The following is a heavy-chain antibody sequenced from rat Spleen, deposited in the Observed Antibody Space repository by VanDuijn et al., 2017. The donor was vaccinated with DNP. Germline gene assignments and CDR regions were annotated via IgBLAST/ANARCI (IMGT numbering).Heavy chain of an antibody. V-gene: IGHV3-1*01. CDR3: ARWTRYFDY. Sequence: EVQLQESGSGLVKPSQSLSLTCSVTGYSITSNYWGWIRKFPGNKMEYIGHKSYSGSTNYHPFLKSRISITRYTSKNHFFLHLNSLTTEDTATYYCARWTRYFDYWGQGVMVTVSS. CDR1: GYSITSNY. CDR2: KSYSGST. J-gene: IGHJ2*01. D-gene: IGHD1-7*01.